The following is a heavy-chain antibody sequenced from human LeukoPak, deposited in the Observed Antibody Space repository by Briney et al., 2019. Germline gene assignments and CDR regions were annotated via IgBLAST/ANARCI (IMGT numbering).Heavy chain of an antibody. J-gene: IGHJ3*01. D-gene: IGHD1-1*01. CDR3: ARGRHNNS. V-gene: IGHV1-8*01. Sequence: GASVKVSCKASGYTFTRYDISWVRQATGKGLEWMGGMSPKSGNTGYAQKFQGTVLMTRNTSISTAYMELSSLRSQDTAVYYCARGRHNNSWGQGTMVTVSS. CDR1: GYTFTRYD. CDR2: MSPKSGNT.